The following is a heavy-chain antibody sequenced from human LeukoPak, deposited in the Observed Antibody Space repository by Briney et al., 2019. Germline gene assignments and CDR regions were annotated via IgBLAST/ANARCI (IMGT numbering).Heavy chain of an antibody. D-gene: IGHD6-13*01. CDR1: GFTFDDYA. Sequence: GGSLRLSCAASGFTFDDYAMHWVRQAPGKGLEWVSLISGDGGSAYYADSVKGRFTISRDNSKNSLYLQMNSLRTEDTALFYCARSSSWSSNWFDPWGQGTLVTVSS. V-gene: IGHV3-43*02. CDR2: ISGDGGSA. J-gene: IGHJ5*02. CDR3: ARSSSWSSNWFDP.